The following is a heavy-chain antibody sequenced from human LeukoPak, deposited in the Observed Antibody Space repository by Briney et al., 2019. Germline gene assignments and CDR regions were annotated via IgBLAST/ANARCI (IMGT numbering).Heavy chain of an antibody. CDR2: MNPNSGNT. CDR3: ASVRPTAAAGMREGYFDY. V-gene: IGHV1-8*01. Sequence: ASVKVSCKASGYTFTSYDINWVRQATGQGLEWMGWMNPNSGNTGYAQKFQGRVTMTRNTSISTAYMELSSLRSEDTAVYYCASVRPTAAAGMREGYFDYWGQGTLVTVSS. D-gene: IGHD6-13*01. J-gene: IGHJ4*02. CDR1: GYTFTSYD.